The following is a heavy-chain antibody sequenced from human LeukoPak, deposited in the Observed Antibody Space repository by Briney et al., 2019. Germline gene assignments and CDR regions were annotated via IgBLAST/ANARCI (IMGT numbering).Heavy chain of an antibody. V-gene: IGHV3-23*01. J-gene: IGHJ3*02. CDR3: AKGRVGHSPGYYYGNDAFDI. Sequence: GGSLRLSCAASGFTFSSYAMTWVRQAPGKGLEWGSTISGSGDIIYYADSVKGRFTISRDNPKNTLYLQMNSLRAEDTAVYYRAKGRVGHSPGYYYGNDAFDIWGQGTMVTVSS. CDR2: ISGSGDII. D-gene: IGHD3-22*01. CDR1: GFTFSSYA.